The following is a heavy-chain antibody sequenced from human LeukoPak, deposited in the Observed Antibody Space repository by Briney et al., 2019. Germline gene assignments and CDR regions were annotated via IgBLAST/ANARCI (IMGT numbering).Heavy chain of an antibody. V-gene: IGHV3-33*06. Sequence: GRSLRLSCAASGFTFSSYGMHWVRQAPGKGLEWVAVIWYDGSNKYYADSVKGRFTISRDNSKNTLYLQMNSLRAEDTAVYYCTKAGCSGGSCYSRDGMDVWGQGTTVTVSS. CDR2: IWYDGSNK. CDR3: TKAGCSGGSCYSRDGMDV. D-gene: IGHD2-15*01. J-gene: IGHJ6*02. CDR1: GFTFSSYG.